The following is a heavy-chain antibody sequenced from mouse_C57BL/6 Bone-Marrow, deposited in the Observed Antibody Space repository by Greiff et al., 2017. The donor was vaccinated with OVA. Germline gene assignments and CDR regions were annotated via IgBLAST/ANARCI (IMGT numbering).Heavy chain of an antibody. J-gene: IGHJ3*01. D-gene: IGHD4-1*01. CDR3: ARSGGHWGVGFAY. CDR1: GYTFTDYY. Sequence: EVQLQQSGPELVKPGASVKISCKASGYTFTDYYMNWVKQSHGKSLEWIGDINPNNGGTSYNQKFKGKATLTVDKSSSTAYMELRSLTSEDSAVYYCARSGGHWGVGFAYWGQGTLVTVSA. CDR2: INPNNGGT. V-gene: IGHV1-26*01.